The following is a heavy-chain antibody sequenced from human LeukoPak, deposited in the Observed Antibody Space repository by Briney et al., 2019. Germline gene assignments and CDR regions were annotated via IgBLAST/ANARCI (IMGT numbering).Heavy chain of an antibody. CDR1: GFTFSSYA. D-gene: IGHD4-23*01. CDR3: AQGGNFYGAFDY. J-gene: IGHJ4*02. CDR2: ISGNYGTT. V-gene: IGHV3-23*01. Sequence: GGSLRLSCAASGFTFSSYAMSWVRQAPGKGLEWVSTISGNYGTTYYADSVKGRFTISRDNAKNSLYLQMSSLRAEDTAIYYCAQGGNFYGAFDYWGQGTLVTVSS.